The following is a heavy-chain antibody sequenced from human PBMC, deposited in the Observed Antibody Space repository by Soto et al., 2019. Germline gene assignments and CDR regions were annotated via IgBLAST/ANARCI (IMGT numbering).Heavy chain of an antibody. J-gene: IGHJ6*02. CDR2: ISAYNGNT. D-gene: IGHD6-6*01. CDR1: GYTFTSYG. Sequence: QVQLVQSGAEVKKPGASVKVSCKASGYTFTSYGISWVRQAPGQGLEWMGWISAYNGNTNYAQKLQGRVTMTTDTSTSTAYMELRSRRTDDTAVDYCARSIIRTYYYGMDVWGQGTTVTVSS. V-gene: IGHV1-18*01. CDR3: ARSIIRTYYYGMDV.